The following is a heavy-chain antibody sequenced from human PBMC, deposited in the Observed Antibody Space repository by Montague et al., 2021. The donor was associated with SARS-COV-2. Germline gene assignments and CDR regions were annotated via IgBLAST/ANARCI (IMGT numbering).Heavy chain of an antibody. CDR3: ARDKVSSSSWYAFYYYGMDV. V-gene: IGHV4-30-2*05. Sequence: TLSLTCAVSGGSISSGGYSWSWLRQPPGKGLEWIGYIYHSRSTYYNPSLKSRVTISVDTSKNQFSLKLSSVTAADTAVYYCARDKVSSSSWYAFYYYGMDVWGQGTTVTVSS. CDR1: GGSISSGGYS. J-gene: IGHJ6*02. D-gene: IGHD6-13*01. CDR2: IYHSRST.